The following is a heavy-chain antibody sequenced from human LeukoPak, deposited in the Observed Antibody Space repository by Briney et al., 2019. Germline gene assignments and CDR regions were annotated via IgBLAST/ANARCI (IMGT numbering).Heavy chain of an antibody. CDR3: AELGITMIGGV. J-gene: IGHJ6*04. Sequence: GGSLRLSCAASGFTFSSYEMNWVRQAPGKGLEWVSYISSSGSTIYNADSVKGRFTISRDNAKNSLYLQMNSLRAEDTAVYYCAELGITMIGGVWGKGTTVTISS. D-gene: IGHD3-10*02. CDR1: GFTFSSYE. CDR2: ISSSGSTI. V-gene: IGHV3-48*03.